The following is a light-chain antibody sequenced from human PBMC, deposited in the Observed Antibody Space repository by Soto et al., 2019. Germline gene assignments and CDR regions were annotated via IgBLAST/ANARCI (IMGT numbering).Light chain of an antibody. CDR3: QQSYSTPS. Sequence: DIVLTQSPDSLAVPLGETATIACKSDRTLLSTSNNKNHLSWFQQKPGRPPTLLISWASARQSGVPDRFTGTGSATDFRLTISNLQAEDVAVYFCQQSYSTPSFGQGTKVDIK. J-gene: IGKJ1*01. CDR1: RTLLSTSNNKNH. CDR2: WAS. V-gene: IGKV4-1*01.